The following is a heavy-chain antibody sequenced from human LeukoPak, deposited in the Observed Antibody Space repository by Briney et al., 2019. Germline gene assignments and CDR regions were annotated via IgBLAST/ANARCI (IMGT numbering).Heavy chain of an antibody. CDR1: GFTFSDFP. CDR3: TRQNIGTGSVDS. D-gene: IGHD1/OR15-1a*01. CDR2: IRSRANSYAT. Sequence: GGSLRLSCAASGFTFSDFPMHWVRQASGKGLEWVGRIRSRANSYATGYAASVKGRFTISRDDSKNTAYLQMNSLKTEDTALYYCTRQNIGTGSVDSWGQGTLVTVSS. V-gene: IGHV3-73*01. J-gene: IGHJ4*02.